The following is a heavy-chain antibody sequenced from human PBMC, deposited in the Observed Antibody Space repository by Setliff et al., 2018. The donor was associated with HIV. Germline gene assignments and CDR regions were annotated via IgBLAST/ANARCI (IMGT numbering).Heavy chain of an antibody. CDR3: ARGSGGYCSGGSCYFGFGLAL. CDR1: EDTLTELS. CDR2: FDPESGET. Sequence: ASVKVSCKVSEDTLTELSMHWVRQAPGKGLEWMGGFDPESGETIYARKFQGRVTMTEDTSTDTAYMELSSLTSEDTAIYYCARGSGGYCSGGSCYFGFGLALWGQGTTVTVSS. D-gene: IGHD2-15*01. V-gene: IGHV1-24*01. J-gene: IGHJ6*02.